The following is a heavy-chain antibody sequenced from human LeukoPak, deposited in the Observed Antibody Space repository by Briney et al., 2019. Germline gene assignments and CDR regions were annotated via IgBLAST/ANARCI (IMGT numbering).Heavy chain of an antibody. CDR2: IYYSGST. D-gene: IGHD4-17*01. CDR3: ARFSAYGDYAY. V-gene: IGHV4-59*12. Sequence: TSETLSLTCPVSGGSISSYYWSWIRQPPGKGLEWIGYIYYSGSTNYNPSLKSRVTISVDTSKNQFSLKLSSVTAAATAVYYCARFSAYGDYAYWGQGTLVTVSS. J-gene: IGHJ4*02. CDR1: GGSISSYY.